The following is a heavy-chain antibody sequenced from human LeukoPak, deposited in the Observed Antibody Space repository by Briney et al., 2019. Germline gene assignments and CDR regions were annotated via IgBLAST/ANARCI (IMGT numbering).Heavy chain of an antibody. CDR2: INPSGGST. D-gene: IGHD5-18*01. CDR1: GYTFTIYY. J-gene: IGHJ5*02. V-gene: IGHV1-46*01. Sequence: GASVKVSCKSSGYTFTIYYMHWVRQAPGQGLEWMGIINPSGGSTSYAQKFQGRVTMTRDTSTSTVYMELSSLRSEDTAVYYCARANVDTAMVTVYNWFDPWGQGTLVTVSS. CDR3: ARANVDTAMVTVYNWFDP.